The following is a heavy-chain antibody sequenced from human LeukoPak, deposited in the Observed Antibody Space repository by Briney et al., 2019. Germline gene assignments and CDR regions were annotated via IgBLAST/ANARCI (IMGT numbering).Heavy chain of an antibody. D-gene: IGHD1-1*01. CDR3: AARGGATGTTQGDAFDI. V-gene: IGHV1-18*04. J-gene: IGHJ3*02. CDR1: GYTFPSYG. Sequence: GASVNVSCKASGYTFPSYGISWVRQAPGQGLEWMGWISAYNGNTNYAQKLQGRVTMTTDTSTSTAYMELRSLRSDDTAVYYCAARGGATGTTQGDAFDIWGQGTMVTVSS. CDR2: ISAYNGNT.